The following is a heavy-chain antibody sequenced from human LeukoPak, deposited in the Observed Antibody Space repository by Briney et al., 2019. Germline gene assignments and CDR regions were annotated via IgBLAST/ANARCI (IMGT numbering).Heavy chain of an antibody. CDR2: IYSGGST. CDR3: ARDRRINYDSSGYWVYYFDY. V-gene: IGHV3-66*01. CDR1: GFTVSSNY. J-gene: IGHJ4*02. Sequence: GGSLRLSCAASGFTVSSNYMSWVRQAPGKGLERVSVIYSGGSTYYADSVKGRFTISRDNSKNTLYLQMNSLRAEDTAVYYCARDRRINYDSSGYWVYYFDYWGQGTLVTVSP. D-gene: IGHD3-22*01.